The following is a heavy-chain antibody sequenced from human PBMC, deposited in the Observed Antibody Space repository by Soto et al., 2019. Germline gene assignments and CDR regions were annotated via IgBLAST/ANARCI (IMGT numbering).Heavy chain of an antibody. CDR3: AREPPGLACAGATDY. CDR2: INTDGSST. V-gene: IGHV3-74*01. CDR1: GFTFSSYW. Sequence: EVQLVESGGGLVQPGGSLRLSCAASGFTFSSYWMHWVRQAPGKGLVWVSRINTDGSSTSYADSVKGRFTISRDNAEKVLERQRNSLLVEDTAIYHCAREPPGLACAGATDYRCQGTLGTVS. D-gene: IGHD1-26*01. J-gene: IGHJ4*02.